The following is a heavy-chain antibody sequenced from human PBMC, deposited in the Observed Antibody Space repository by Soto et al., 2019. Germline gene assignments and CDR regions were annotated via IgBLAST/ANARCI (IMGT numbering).Heavy chain of an antibody. CDR1: GFTFSSYG. D-gene: IGHD3-3*01. Sequence: QVQLVESGGGVVQPGRSLRLSCAASGFTFSSYGMHWVRQAPGKGLEWVAVISYDGSNKYYADSVKGRFTISRDYSKNTLYLQMNSLRDEDTAVYYCAKPLYDFWSGYQSENGFDPWGQGTLVTVSS. J-gene: IGHJ5*02. CDR3: AKPLYDFWSGYQSENGFDP. CDR2: ISYDGSNK. V-gene: IGHV3-30*18.